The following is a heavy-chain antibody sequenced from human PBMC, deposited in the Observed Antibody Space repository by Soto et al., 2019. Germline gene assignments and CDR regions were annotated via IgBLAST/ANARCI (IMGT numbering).Heavy chain of an antibody. J-gene: IGHJ4*02. CDR3: AQDFEYGSGGIDY. D-gene: IGHD3-10*01. CDR2: ISYDGSNK. V-gene: IGHV3-30*18. Sequence: QVQLVESGGGVVQPGRSLRLSCAASGFTFSSYGMHWVRQAPGKGLEWVAVISYDGSNKYYADSVKGRLTISRDNSKNTLYLQMHSLRAEDTAVYYWAQDFEYGSGGIDYWGRGTLVTVCS. CDR1: GFTFSSYG.